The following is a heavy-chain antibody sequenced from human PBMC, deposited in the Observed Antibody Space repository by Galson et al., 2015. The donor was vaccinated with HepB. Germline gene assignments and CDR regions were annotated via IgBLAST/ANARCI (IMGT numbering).Heavy chain of an antibody. D-gene: IGHD5-12*01. V-gene: IGHV3-11*06. J-gene: IGHJ4*02. Sequence: SLRLSCAASGFTFSDYYMSWIRQAPGKGLEWVSYISSSSSYTNYADSVKGRFTISRDNAKNSLYLQMNSLRAEDTAVYYCARNGYSGYDYGSYWGQGTLVTVSS. CDR2: ISSSSSYT. CDR1: GFTFSDYY. CDR3: ARNGYSGYDYGSY.